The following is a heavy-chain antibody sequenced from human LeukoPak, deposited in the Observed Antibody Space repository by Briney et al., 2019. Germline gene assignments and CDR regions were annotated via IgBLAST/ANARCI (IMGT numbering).Heavy chain of an antibody. V-gene: IGHV1-18*01. CDR3: ARGVGFYCSSTSCYEGLDY. CDR1: GYTFTSYG. J-gene: IGHJ4*02. D-gene: IGHD2-2*01. CDR2: ISAYNGNT. Sequence: GASVKVSCKXSGYTFTSYGISWVRQAPGQGLEWMGWISAYNGNTNYAQKLQGRVTMTTDTSTSTAYMELRSLRSDDTAVYYCARGVGFYCSSTSCYEGLDYWGQGTLVTVSS.